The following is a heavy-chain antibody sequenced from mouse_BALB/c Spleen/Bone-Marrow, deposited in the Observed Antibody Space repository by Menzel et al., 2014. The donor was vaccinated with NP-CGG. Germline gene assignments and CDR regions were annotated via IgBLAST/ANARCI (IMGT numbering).Heavy chain of an antibody. CDR2: INPDSSTI. D-gene: IGHD1-1*01. V-gene: IGHV4-1*02. CDR1: GFDFSRYW. J-gene: IGHJ2*01. Sequence: DVMLVESGGGLAQPGGSLKLSCAASGFDFSRYWMSWVRQAPGKGLEWIGEINPDSSTINYTPSLKDKFIISRDNAKNTLYLQMSKVRSEDTALYYCARLYYYGNLDYWGQGTTLTGSS. CDR3: ARLYYYGNLDY.